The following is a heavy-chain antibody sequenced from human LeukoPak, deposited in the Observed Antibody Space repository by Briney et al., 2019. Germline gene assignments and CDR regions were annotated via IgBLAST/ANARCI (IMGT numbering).Heavy chain of an antibody. CDR2: INPNSGDT. D-gene: IGHD2-2*01. CDR1: GYTFSGYY. V-gene: IGHV1-2*02. J-gene: IGHJ5*02. Sequence: ASVKVSCKASGYTFSGYYIHWVRQAPGQGLEWMGLINPNSGDTHYAQKFQGRVTMTRDTSSSTAYMDLNSLISDDTAVYYCARVQYQLLFVGNWFDPWGQGTLVTVSS. CDR3: ARVQYQLLFVGNWFDP.